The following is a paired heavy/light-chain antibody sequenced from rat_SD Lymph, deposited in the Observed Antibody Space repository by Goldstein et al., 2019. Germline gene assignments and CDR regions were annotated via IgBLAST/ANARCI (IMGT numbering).Heavy chain of an antibody. V-gene: IGHV5-62*01. CDR1: GFTFSSYG. CDR3: ARKVFDY. CDR2: ISSSSGT. J-gene: IGHJ2*01. Sequence: VQLVESGGGLVQPGKSLKLSCSASGFTFSSYGMHWIRQAPGKGLDWVAYISSSSGTVYADAVKGRFTISRDNAKNTLYLQLNSLKSEDTAIYYCARKVFDYWGQGVMVTVSS.
Light chain of an antibody. V-gene: IGKV22S7*01. CDR1: QNINKY. Sequence: DIQMTQSPSFLSASVGERVTLSCRASQNINKYLDWYQQKLGEAPKLLIYNTNNLHTGIPSRFSGSGSGTDYTLTISSLQPEDVATYFCLQRNSWPYTFGAGTKLELK. CDR2: NTN. J-gene: IGKJ2-3*01. CDR3: LQRNSWPYT.